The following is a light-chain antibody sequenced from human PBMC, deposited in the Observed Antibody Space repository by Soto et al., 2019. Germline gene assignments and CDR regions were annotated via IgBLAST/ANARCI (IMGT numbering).Light chain of an antibody. Sequence: DIQMTQSPSTLSASVGDRVIITCRASQSISSWLAWYQQKPGKVPNLLISAASSLQNGVPSRFRGSGSGTDFTLTISGLQREDFATYYCQQSYSTPPWTCGQGTKGDIK. V-gene: IGKV1-39*01. CDR3: QQSYSTPPWT. J-gene: IGKJ1*01. CDR2: AAS. CDR1: QSISSW.